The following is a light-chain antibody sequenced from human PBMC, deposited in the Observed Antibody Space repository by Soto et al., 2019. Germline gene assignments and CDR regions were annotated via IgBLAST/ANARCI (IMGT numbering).Light chain of an antibody. CDR3: SSYTSSSLV. Sequence: QSALTQPASVSGSPGQSITISCAGTRSDIGLYNYVSWYHQPPGEAPQLLIYEVTNRPSGVSHRFSGSKSGNTASLTISGLQAEDEADYYCSSYTSSSLVFGGGTKLTV. V-gene: IGLV2-14*01. CDR2: EVT. CDR1: RSDIGLYNY. J-gene: IGLJ2*01.